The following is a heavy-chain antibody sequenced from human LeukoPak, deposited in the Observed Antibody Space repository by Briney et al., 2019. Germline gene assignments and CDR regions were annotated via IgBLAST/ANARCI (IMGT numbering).Heavy chain of an antibody. D-gene: IGHD1-26*01. Sequence: GGSLRLSCAASGFTVSSNYMSWVRQAPGKGLEWVSLIYSGGSTYYADSVKGRFTISRDNSKNTLYLQMNSLRAEDTAVYYCARDRGGSYAPNGLNWYFDLWGRGTLVTVSS. CDR3: ARDRGGSYAPNGLNWYFDL. CDR1: GFTVSSNY. V-gene: IGHV3-66*01. CDR2: IYSGGST. J-gene: IGHJ2*01.